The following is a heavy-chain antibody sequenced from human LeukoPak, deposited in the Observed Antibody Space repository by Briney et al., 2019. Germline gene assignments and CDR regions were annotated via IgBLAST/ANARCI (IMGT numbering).Heavy chain of an antibody. CDR3: ARDRRYDFWSGHKAFDI. V-gene: IGHV1-18*01. CDR1: GYTFTSYG. Sequence: ASVKVSCKASGYTFTSYGISWVRQAPGRGLEWMGWISAYNGNTNYAQKLQGRVTMTTDTSTSTAYMELRSLRSDDTAVYYCARDRRYDFWSGHKAFDIWGQGTMVTVSS. D-gene: IGHD3-3*01. J-gene: IGHJ3*02. CDR2: ISAYNGNT.